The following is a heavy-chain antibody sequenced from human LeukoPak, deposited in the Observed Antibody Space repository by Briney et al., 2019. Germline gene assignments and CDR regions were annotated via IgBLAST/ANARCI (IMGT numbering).Heavy chain of an antibody. CDR3: APQQTYSPYNWFDP. J-gene: IGHJ5*02. CDR1: GFSFSPYG. Sequence: GRSLRLSCGASGFSFSPYGMHWVRQAPGKGLEWVAFIWAAGNDDFYADSVKGRFTISRDNSKNMVYLQMNSLRAEDTAVYYCAPQQTYSPYNWFDPWGQGTLVTVSS. V-gene: IGHV3-33*01. D-gene: IGHD5-12*01. CDR2: IWAAGNDD.